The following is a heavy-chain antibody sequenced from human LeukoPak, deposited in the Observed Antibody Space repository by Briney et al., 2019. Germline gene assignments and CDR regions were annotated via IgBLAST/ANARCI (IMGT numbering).Heavy chain of an antibody. J-gene: IGHJ4*02. CDR1: GYTFTSYG. Sequence: ASVKVSCKASGYTFTSYGISWVRQAPGQGLEWMGWISAYNGNANYAQKLQGRVTMTTDTYTSTAYMELRSLRSDDTAVHYCARELRHNMVRGVMGPLNYWGQGTLVTVSS. CDR3: ARELRHNMVRGVMGPLNY. CDR2: ISAYNGNA. D-gene: IGHD3-10*01. V-gene: IGHV1-18*04.